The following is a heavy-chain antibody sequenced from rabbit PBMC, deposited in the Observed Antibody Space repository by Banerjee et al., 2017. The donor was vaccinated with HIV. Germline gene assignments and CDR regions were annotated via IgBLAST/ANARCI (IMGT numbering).Heavy chain of an antibody. V-gene: IGHV1S45*01. J-gene: IGHJ4*01. Sequence: QEQLEESGGDLVKPEGSLTLTCTAAGFSLSNKYVMCWVRQAPGKGLEWIGCINTSSGNTVYTSWAKGGFPISKSSSTTVTLQMPSMTAGDTATYFCARDGDLWGPATLVTVS. CDR2: INTSSGNT. CDR1: GFSLSNKYV. D-gene: IGHD3-1*01. CDR3: ARDGDL.